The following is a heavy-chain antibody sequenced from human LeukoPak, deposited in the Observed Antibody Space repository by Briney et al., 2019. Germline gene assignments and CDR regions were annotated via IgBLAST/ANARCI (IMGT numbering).Heavy chain of an antibody. CDR3: AEIAAAGTLFDY. CDR1: GGSFSAYY. J-gene: IGHJ4*02. V-gene: IGHV4-34*01. D-gene: IGHD6-13*01. Sequence: SETLSLTCAVYGGSFSAYYWSWIRQPPGKGLEWIGEINHSGSTNYNPSLKSRVTISVGTSRNQFSLKLSSVTAADTAVYYCAEIAAAGTLFDYWGQGTLVTVSS. CDR2: INHSGST.